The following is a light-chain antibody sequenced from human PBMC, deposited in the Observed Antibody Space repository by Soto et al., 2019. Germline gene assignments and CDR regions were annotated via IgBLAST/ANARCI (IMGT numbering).Light chain of an antibody. V-gene: IGKV3-15*01. CDR2: GAS. CDR3: QHYHNWLPFT. CDR1: QSVSSN. Sequence: EIVMTQSPATLSVSPGERATLSCRGSQSVSSNLAWYQKKPCQAPRLLIYGASTRATGIPARFIGSGSGTDFTLTISSLQSEEFAFYDLQHYHNWLPFTGRPRPKVDIK. J-gene: IGKJ3*01.